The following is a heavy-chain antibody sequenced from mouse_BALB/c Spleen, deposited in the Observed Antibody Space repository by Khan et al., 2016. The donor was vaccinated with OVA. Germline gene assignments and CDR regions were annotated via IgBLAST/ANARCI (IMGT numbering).Heavy chain of an antibody. CDR3: VRDGAYHRNDGWFAY. J-gene: IGHJ3*01. CDR2: INPSNGYT. D-gene: IGHD2-14*01. Sequence: QVRLQQSGAELARPGASVKMSCKASGYTFTSYTIHWIKKMPGQGLEWIGYINPSNGYTNYNQKFKDKATLTTDKSSTTAYLQLSSLTSDDSAVYNCVRDGAYHRNDGWFAYWGQGTLVTVSA. V-gene: IGHV1-4*01. CDR1: GYTFTSYT.